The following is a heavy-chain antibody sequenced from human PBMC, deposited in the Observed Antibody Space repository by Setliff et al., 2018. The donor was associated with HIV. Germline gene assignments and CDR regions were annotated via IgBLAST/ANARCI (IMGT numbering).Heavy chain of an antibody. CDR2: ILDSGST. D-gene: IGHD7-27*01. CDR3: ARVPNWGSAPFAYDV. V-gene: IGHV4-31*03. J-gene: IGHJ3*01. Sequence: TLSLTCTVSGASISSGGYYWNWIRQLPGKGLEWIGYILDSGSTYYNPSLRGRLSMSIDTSANQFSVELTSVTAADTALYFCARVPNWGSAPFAYDVWGLGTMGTVS. CDR1: GASISSGGYY.